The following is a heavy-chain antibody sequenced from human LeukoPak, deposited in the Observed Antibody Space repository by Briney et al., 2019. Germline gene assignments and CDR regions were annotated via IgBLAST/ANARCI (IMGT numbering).Heavy chain of an antibody. CDR1: GYTFTSYD. CDR3: VKSRGSLIPFDY. J-gene: IGHJ4*02. V-gene: IGHV1-8*01. Sequence: ASVKVSCRASGYTFTSYDINWVRQATGQGLEWMGWMNPNSGNTGYAQKFQGRVTMTRNTSISTAYMELSSLRAEDTAVYYCVKSRGSLIPFDYWGQGTLVTVSS. CDR2: MNPNSGNT. D-gene: IGHD3-16*01.